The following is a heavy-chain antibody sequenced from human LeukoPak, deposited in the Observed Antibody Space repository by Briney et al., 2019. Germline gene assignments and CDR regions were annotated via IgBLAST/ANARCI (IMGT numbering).Heavy chain of an antibody. D-gene: IGHD3-10*01. CDR2: TNHSGST. CDR3: ARGIGGYYYYGMDV. Sequence: SETLSLTCAVYGGSFSGYYWSWIRQPPGKGLEWIGETNHSGSTNYNPSLKSRVTISVDTSKNQFSLKLSSVTAADTAVYYCARGIGGYYYYGMDVWGQGTTVTVSS. J-gene: IGHJ6*02. V-gene: IGHV4-34*01. CDR1: GGSFSGYY.